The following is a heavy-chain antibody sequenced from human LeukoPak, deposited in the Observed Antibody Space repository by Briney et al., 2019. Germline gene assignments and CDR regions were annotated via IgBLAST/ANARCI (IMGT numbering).Heavy chain of an antibody. CDR1: GVSISNHY. Sequence: SSETLSLTCTVSGVSISNHYSSWIRQPPGKGLEWIGYTYYTGNTNYNPSLKSRVTISEDISKNQVSLRLSSVTAADTAVYYCVRHSRGVAFDYWGQGNLVTVSS. CDR3: VRHSRGVAFDY. V-gene: IGHV4-59*08. D-gene: IGHD3-3*01. CDR2: TYYTGNT. J-gene: IGHJ4*02.